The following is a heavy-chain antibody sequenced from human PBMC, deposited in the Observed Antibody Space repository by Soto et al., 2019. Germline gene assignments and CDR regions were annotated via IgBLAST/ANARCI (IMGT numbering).Heavy chain of an antibody. CDR2: ISAYNGNT. CDR1: GYTFTSYG. V-gene: IGHV1-18*01. CDR3: ARERAPNWYFDL. Sequence: ASVKVSCKASGYTFTSYGISWLRQAPGQGLEWMGWISAYNGNTNYAQKLQGRVTMTTDTSTSTAYMELRSLRSDDTAVYYCARERAPNWYFDLWGRGTLVTVSS. J-gene: IGHJ2*01.